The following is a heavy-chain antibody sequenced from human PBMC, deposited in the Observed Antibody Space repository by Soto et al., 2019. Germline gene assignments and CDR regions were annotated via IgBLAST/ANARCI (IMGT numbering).Heavy chain of an antibody. J-gene: IGHJ6*02. Sequence: PGGSLRLSCAASGFTFSSYWMSWVRQAPGKGLEWVANIKQDGSEKYYVDSVKGRFTISRDNAKNSLYLQMNSLRAEDTAVYYCARESFAYYDFWSGYYNGYHYYYGMDVWGQGXTVTVSS. D-gene: IGHD3-3*01. V-gene: IGHV3-7*03. CDR3: ARESFAYYDFWSGYYNGYHYYYGMDV. CDR2: IKQDGSEK. CDR1: GFTFSSYW.